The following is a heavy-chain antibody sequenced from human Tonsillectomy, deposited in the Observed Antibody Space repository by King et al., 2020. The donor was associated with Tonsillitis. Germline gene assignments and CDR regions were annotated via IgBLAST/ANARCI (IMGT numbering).Heavy chain of an antibody. CDR3: ARVPKDGRYCSSTSCFPYYYGMDV. Sequence: QLQLQESGPGLVKPSQTLSLTCTVSGVSISSGDYYWSWIRQPPGKGLEWIGYIFYSGSTYYNPSLKSRVTISVDTSKNQFSLKLSSVTAADTAVYYCARVPKDGRYCSSTSCFPYYYGMDVWGQGTTVTVSS. J-gene: IGHJ6*02. CDR2: IFYSGST. D-gene: IGHD2-2*01. V-gene: IGHV4-30-4*01. CDR1: GVSISSGDYY.